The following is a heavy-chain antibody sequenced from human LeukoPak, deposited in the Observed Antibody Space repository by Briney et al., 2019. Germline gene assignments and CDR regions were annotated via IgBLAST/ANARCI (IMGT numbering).Heavy chain of an antibody. CDR1: GGTFSSYA. V-gene: IGHV1-69*06. Sequence: GASVKLSCKASGGTFSSYAISWVRQAPGQGLEWMGGILPIFGTADYAQKFQGRVTITANKSTSTAYMERSSLRSEDTDVYYCARSFPYSSSWYHWFDPWGQGTLVTVSS. D-gene: IGHD6-13*01. CDR2: ILPIFGTA. CDR3: ARSFPYSSSWYHWFDP. J-gene: IGHJ5*02.